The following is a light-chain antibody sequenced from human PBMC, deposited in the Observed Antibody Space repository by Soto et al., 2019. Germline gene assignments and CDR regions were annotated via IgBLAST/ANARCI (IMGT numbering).Light chain of an antibody. CDR1: QSISSW. CDR3: QQYNSYSAT. J-gene: IGKJ1*01. Sequence: DIQMTQSPSTLSASVGDRVTITCRASQSISSWLAWYQQKPGKAPKLLVYDASSLESGVPSRFSGSGSGTEFTLTISNLQPDDFATYYCQQYNSYSATFGQGTQVEIK. V-gene: IGKV1-5*01. CDR2: DAS.